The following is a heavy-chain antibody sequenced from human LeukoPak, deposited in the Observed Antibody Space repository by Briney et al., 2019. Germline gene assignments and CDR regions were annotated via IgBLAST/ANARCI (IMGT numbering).Heavy chain of an antibody. V-gene: IGHV3-30*02. CDR1: GFTFSSYG. Sequence: GGSLRLSCAASGFTFSSYGMDWVRQAPGKGLEWVAFIRNDGSNKYYADSVKGRFTISRDNAKNSLYLQMNSLRAEDTAVYYCARASGSYSSPPQVDYWGQGTLVTVSS. CDR2: IRNDGSNK. D-gene: IGHD1-26*01. J-gene: IGHJ4*02. CDR3: ARASGSYSSPPQVDY.